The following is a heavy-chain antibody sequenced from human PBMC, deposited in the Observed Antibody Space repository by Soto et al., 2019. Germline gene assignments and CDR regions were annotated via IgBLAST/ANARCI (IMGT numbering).Heavy chain of an antibody. CDR1: GGSFSGYY. CDR3: AAMYYYDSSGLPYYFDY. J-gene: IGHJ4*02. CDR2: INHSGST. V-gene: IGHV4-34*01. Sequence: QVQLQQWGAGLLKPSETLSLTCAVYGGSFSGYYWSWIRQPPGKGLEWIGEINHSGSTNYNPSLNDQVTISVDTSKNQFSLKLSSVTAADTAVYYCAAMYYYDSSGLPYYFDYWGQGTLVTVSS. D-gene: IGHD3-22*01.